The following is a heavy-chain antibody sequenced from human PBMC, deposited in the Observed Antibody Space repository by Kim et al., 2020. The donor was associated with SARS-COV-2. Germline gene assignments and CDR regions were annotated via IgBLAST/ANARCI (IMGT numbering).Heavy chain of an antibody. CDR2: IRSKAYGGTT. Sequence: GGSLRLSCTASGFTFGDYAMSWVRQAPGKGLEWVGFIRSKAYGGTTEYAASVKGRFTISRDDSKSIAYLQMNSLKTEDTGVYYCTRDCKKWVAAAGTGGYWGQGTLVTVSS. J-gene: IGHJ4*02. D-gene: IGHD6-13*01. CDR3: TRDCKKWVAAAGTGGY. CDR1: GFTFGDYA. V-gene: IGHV3-49*04.